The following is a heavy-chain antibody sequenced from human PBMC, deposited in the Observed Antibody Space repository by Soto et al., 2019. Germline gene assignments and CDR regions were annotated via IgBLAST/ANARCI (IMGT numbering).Heavy chain of an antibody. J-gene: IGHJ4*02. CDR2: IYPGDSDT. V-gene: IGHV5-51*01. Sequence: GESLKISCKGSGYSFTSYWIGWVRQMPGKGLEWMGIIYPGDSDTRYSPSFQGQVTISADKSISTAYLQWSSLKASDTAMYYCARHLGGRIQLWFNAPDYWGQGTLVTVSS. CDR1: GYSFTSYW. D-gene: IGHD5-18*01. CDR3: ARHLGGRIQLWFNAPDY.